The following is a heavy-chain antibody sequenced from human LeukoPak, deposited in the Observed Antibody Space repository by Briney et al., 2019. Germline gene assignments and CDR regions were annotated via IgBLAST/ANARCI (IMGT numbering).Heavy chain of an antibody. CDR1: GGSISSSSYY. D-gene: IGHD1-20*01. J-gene: IGHJ3*02. CDR2: IYYSGST. V-gene: IGHV4-39*01. Sequence: KPSETLSLTCTVSGGSISSSSYYWGWIRQPPGKGLEWIGSIYYSGSTYYNPSLKSRVTISVDTSKNQFSLKLSSVTAADTAVYYCARPLTGDDAFDIWGQGTMVTVSS. CDR3: ARPLTGDDAFDI.